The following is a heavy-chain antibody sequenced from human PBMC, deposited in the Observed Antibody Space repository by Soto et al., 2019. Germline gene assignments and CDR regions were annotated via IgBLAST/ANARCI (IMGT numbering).Heavy chain of an antibody. D-gene: IGHD5-12*01. CDR3: ARQGSGYDVLFDY. CDR1: GGSISSSSYY. J-gene: IGHJ4*02. V-gene: IGHV4-39*01. Sequence: SETLSLTCTVSGGSISSSSYYWGWIRQPPGKGLEWIGSIYYSGSTYYNPSLKSRVTISVDTSKNQFSLKLSSVTAADTAVYYCARQGSGYDVLFDYWGQGTLVTVSS. CDR2: IYYSGST.